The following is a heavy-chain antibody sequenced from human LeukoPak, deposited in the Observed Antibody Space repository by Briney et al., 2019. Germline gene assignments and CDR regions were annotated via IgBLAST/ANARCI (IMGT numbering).Heavy chain of an antibody. CDR2: IIPIFGTA. V-gene: IGHV1-69*13. CDR1: GGTSSSYA. Sequence: SVKVSCKASGGTSSSYAISWVRQAPGQGLEWMGGIIPIFGTANYAQKFQGRVTITADESTSTAYMELSSLRSEDTAVYYCARVEPAGSGSADYWGQGTLVTVSS. J-gene: IGHJ4*02. CDR3: ARVEPAGSGSADY. D-gene: IGHD5-12*01.